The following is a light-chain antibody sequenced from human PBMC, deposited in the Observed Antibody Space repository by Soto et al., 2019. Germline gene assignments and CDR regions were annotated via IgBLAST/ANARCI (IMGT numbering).Light chain of an antibody. CDR1: QSVSNNY. Sequence: EIVLTQSPGTLSLSPGERATLSCRASQSVSNNYLAWYQQKPGQAPRLLIYGASNRATGIPARFSGGGSGTDFTLTISSLEPEDFAVYYCHQRSNWPLTFGGGTKVDIK. CDR3: HQRSNWPLT. V-gene: IGKV3-11*01. J-gene: IGKJ4*01. CDR2: GAS.